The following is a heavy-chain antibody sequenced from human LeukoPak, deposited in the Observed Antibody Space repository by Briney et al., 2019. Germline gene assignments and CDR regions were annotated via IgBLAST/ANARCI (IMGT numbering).Heavy chain of an antibody. D-gene: IGHD4-17*01. J-gene: IGHJ4*02. CDR3: ARVVDHDYGDYYLDY. CDR1: GFTFSSYS. V-gene: IGHV3-21*04. CDR2: ISSSSSYI. Sequence: GGSLRLSCAASGFTFSSYSMNWVRQAPGKGLEWVSSISSSSSYIYYADSVKGRLTISRDNSRNTLYLQMNSLRAEDTAVYYCARVVDHDYGDYYLDYWGQGTLVTVSS.